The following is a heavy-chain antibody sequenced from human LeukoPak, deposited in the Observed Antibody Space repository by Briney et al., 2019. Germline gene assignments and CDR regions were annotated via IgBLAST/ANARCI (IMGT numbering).Heavy chain of an antibody. V-gene: IGHV3-48*03. CDR2: ISSSGSTI. D-gene: IGHD3-22*01. CDR1: GFTFSSYA. Sequence: GGSLRLSCAASGFTFSSYAMSWVRQAPGKGLEWVSYISSSGSTIYYADSVKGRFTISRDNAKNSLYLQMNSLRAEDTAVYYCARELPIGYDSSGYYGMDVWGQGTTVTVPS. J-gene: IGHJ6*02. CDR3: ARELPIGYDSSGYYGMDV.